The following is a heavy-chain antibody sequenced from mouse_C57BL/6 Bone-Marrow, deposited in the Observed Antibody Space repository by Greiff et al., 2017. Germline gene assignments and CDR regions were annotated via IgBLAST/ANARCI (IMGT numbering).Heavy chain of an antibody. D-gene: IGHD1-3*01. CDR1: GFTFTDYY. CDR3: ARYMGSSPSFDY. CDR2: IRNKANGYTT. V-gene: IGHV7-3*01. J-gene: IGHJ2*01. Sequence: EVQLVESGGGLVQPGGSLSLSCAASGFTFTDYYMSWVRQPPGKALEWLGFIRNKANGYTTEYSASVKGRFTISRDNSQSILYLQMNALRAEDSATYYCARYMGSSPSFDYWGQGTTLTVSS.